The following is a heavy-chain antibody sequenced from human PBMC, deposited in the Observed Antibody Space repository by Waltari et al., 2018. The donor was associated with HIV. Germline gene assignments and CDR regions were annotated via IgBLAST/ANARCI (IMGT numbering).Heavy chain of an antibody. V-gene: IGHV3-64*01. J-gene: IGHJ4*02. Sequence: EVQLVESGGGLVQPGGSLRLSCAASGFTFSSYAMHWVRQAPGKGLEYVSAISSNGGSTYYANSVKGRFTISRDNSKNTLYLQMGSLRAEDMAVYYCARGEWGPTDYWGQGTLVTVSS. CDR2: ISSNGGST. CDR3: ARGEWGPTDY. D-gene: IGHD3-3*01. CDR1: GFTFSSYA.